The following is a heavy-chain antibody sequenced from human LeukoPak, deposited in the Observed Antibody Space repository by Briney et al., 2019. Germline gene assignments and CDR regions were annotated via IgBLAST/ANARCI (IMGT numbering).Heavy chain of an antibody. Sequence: PSETLSLTCAVYGGSFSGYYWSWIRQPPGKGLEWIGEINHSGSTNYNPSLKSRVTISVDTSKNQFSLKLSSVTAADTAVYYYASHTGIAVAGTYGGYWGQGTLVTVSS. V-gene: IGHV4-34*01. J-gene: IGHJ4*02. CDR2: INHSGST. D-gene: IGHD6-19*01. CDR1: GGSFSGYY. CDR3: ASHTGIAVAGTYGGY.